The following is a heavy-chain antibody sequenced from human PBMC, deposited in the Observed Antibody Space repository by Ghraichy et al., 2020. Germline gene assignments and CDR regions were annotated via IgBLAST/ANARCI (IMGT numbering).Heavy chain of an antibody. CDR2: INPNSGGA. Sequence: ASVKVSCKASGYILTDYYIHWVRQAPGQGLEWMGWINPNSGGANYEQNFQDRVTMTRDTSISTAYMELSRLRFDDTAVYYCARGGREIYYYYYFMDVWGKGTTVTFSS. V-gene: IGHV1-2*02. CDR3: ARGGREIYYYYYFMDV. J-gene: IGHJ6*03. CDR1: GYILTDYY.